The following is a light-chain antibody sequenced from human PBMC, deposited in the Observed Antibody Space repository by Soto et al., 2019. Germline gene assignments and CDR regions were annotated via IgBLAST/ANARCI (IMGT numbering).Light chain of an antibody. CDR1: QSVSSSY. V-gene: IGKV3-20*01. CDR2: GAS. Sequence: EIVLTQSPGTLSLSPGERATLSCRASQSVSSSYLAWYQQKPGQAPRLLIYGASSRATGIPDRFSGSGSGTDFTVTISRLEPEDFAVYYWQQYGSSLWTFGRGTKVEIK. CDR3: QQYGSSLWT. J-gene: IGKJ1*01.